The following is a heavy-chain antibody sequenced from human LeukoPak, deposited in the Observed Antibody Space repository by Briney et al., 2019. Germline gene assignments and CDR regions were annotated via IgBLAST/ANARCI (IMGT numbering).Heavy chain of an antibody. V-gene: IGHV4-61*02. CDR1: GDSISSGSYY. J-gene: IGHJ3*02. CDR3: ARDTALWTFDI. D-gene: IGHD2-21*02. CDR2: IYTSGSTINNPSLKNT. Sequence: SETLSLTCTVSGDSISSGSYYWTWIRQPAGKGLEWVGRIYTSGSTINNPSLKNTNYNPSLKSRLTMSVDRSKNQFSLKMTSVTAADTAMYYCARDTALWTFDIWGQGTMVTVSS.